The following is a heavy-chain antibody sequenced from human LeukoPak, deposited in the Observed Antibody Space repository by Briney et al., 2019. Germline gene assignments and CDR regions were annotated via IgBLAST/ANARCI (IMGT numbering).Heavy chain of an antibody. CDR3: ARGGRGLGYCSGGSCYPGTIFDY. D-gene: IGHD2-15*01. J-gene: IGHJ4*02. CDR1: GVSFRGYY. Sequence: TPSETLSLTCAVYGVSFRGYYWSWLRQPPGKGLEGLGEMNHSGSTNYNPSLKSRVTISVDTSKKRFSLKLISVTAADTAVYYCARGGRGLGYCSGGSCYPGTIFDYWGQGTLVTVSS. V-gene: IGHV4-34*01. CDR2: MNHSGST.